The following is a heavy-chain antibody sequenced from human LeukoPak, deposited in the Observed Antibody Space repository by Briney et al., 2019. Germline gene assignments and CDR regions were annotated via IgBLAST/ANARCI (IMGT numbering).Heavy chain of an antibody. D-gene: IGHD1-26*01. Sequence: PSETLSLTCTVSGGSVSNYYWSWIRQPPGKGLEWIGYISYSGSTNYNPSLKSRVTISVDTSKNQFSLKLFSVTAADAPLYYCARGNSGSLYGTFYYYMAIWGKGTTVTVSS. CDR2: ISYSGST. CDR3: ARGNSGSLYGTFYYYMAI. V-gene: IGHV4-59*02. J-gene: IGHJ6*03. CDR1: GGSVSNYY.